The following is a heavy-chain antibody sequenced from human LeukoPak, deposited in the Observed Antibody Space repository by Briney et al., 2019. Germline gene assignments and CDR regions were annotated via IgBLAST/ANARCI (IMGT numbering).Heavy chain of an antibody. CDR1: GFTFTSFA. V-gene: IGHV1-58*01. Sequence: GASVQVSCQASGFTFTSFAVEWVRPARGQRLEWIGWIVVGSGNTNYAQKFQERVTITRDMSTSTAYMELSSLRSEDTAVYYCAADLDYWGQGTLVTVSS. J-gene: IGHJ4*02. CDR2: IVVGSGNT. CDR3: AADLDY.